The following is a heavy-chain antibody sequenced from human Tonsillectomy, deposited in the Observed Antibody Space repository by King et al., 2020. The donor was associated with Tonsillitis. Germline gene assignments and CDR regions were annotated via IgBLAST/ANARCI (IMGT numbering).Heavy chain of an antibody. V-gene: IGHV3-21*01. D-gene: IGHD3-3*01. CDR1: GFTFSNYN. CDR3: ARDRDDFWSGYYYV. J-gene: IGHJ4*02. Sequence: VQLVESGGGLVKPGGSLRLSCAASGFTFSNYNMHWVRQAPGKGLEWVSSITSRRRDIYYADSVKGRFTISRDNANNSLYMQMNSLRAEDTAVYHCARDRDDFWSGYYYVWGQGTLVTVSS. CDR2: ITSRRRDI.